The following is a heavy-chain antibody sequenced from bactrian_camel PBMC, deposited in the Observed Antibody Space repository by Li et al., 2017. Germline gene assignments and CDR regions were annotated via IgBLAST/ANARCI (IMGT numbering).Heavy chain of an antibody. CDR2: IHSDGITT. J-gene: IGHJ2*01. V-gene: IGHV3S1*01. CDR3: AKAPGGGTWFGYLEV. D-gene: IGHD6*01. CDR1: GLTFNYHW. Sequence: HVQLVESGGGLVQPGGSLTLSCAGPGLTFNYHWMFWVRQAPGKGLDWISSIHSDGITTYYSDSLRGRFTISRDDAENTLYLQLNSLQTEDTAMYYCAKAPGGGTWFGYLEVWGQGTQVTVS.